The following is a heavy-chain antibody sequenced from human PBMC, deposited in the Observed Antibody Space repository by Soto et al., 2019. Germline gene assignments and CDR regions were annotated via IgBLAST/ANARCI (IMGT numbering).Heavy chain of an antibody. V-gene: IGHV3-21*01. CDR3: ARVHSAKPSGGYRLFDY. D-gene: IGHD3-16*02. J-gene: IGHJ4*02. CDR2: ISSSSSYI. CDR1: GFTFSSYS. Sequence: GGSLRLSCAASGFTFSSYSMNWVRQAPGKGLEWVSSISSSSSYIYYADSVKGRFTISRDNAKNSLYLQMNSLRAEDTAVYYCARVHSAKPSGGYRLFDYWGQGTLVTVSS.